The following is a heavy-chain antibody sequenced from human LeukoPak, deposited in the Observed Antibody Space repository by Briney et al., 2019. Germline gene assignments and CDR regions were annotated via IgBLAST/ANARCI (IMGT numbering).Heavy chain of an antibody. CDR1: GFTFSSYA. J-gene: IGHJ4*02. V-gene: IGHV3-30-3*01. Sequence: GGSLRLSCAASGFTFSSYAMHWVRQAPGKGLEWVAVISYDGSNKYYADSVKGRFTISGDNSKNTLYLQMNSLRAEDTAVYYCASGMRVGPNIWGQGTLVTVSS. CDR3: ASGMRVGPNI. D-gene: IGHD1-26*01. CDR2: ISYDGSNK.